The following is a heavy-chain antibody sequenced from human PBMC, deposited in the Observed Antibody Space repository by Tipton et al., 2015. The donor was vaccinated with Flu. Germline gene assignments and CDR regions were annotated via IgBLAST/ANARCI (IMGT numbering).Heavy chain of an antibody. J-gene: IGHJ4*02. V-gene: IGHV4-4*07. Sequence: TLSLTCTVSGGSMSSFYWSWIRKPAGKGLEWMGRMYAGGNTKYNPSLKSRVTMSVDTSKNQFPLRLTSVTAADTAVYYCARGSGSGTEMTFYVWGPGTVVTVSS. D-gene: IGHD3-10*01. CDR3: ARGSGSGTEMTFYV. CDR2: MYAGGNT. CDR1: GGSMSSFY.